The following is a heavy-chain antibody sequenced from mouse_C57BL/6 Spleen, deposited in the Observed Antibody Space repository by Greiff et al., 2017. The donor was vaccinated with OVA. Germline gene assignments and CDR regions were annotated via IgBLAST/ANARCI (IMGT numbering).Heavy chain of an antibody. CDR3: ARGEITTGSRYGWYFDV. J-gene: IGHJ1*03. CDR2: IYPRDGST. D-gene: IGHD1-1*01. CDR1: GYTFTSYD. Sequence: VQLQESGPELVKPGASVKLSCKASGYTFTSYDINWVKQRPGQGLEWIGWIYPRDGSTKYNEKFKGKATLTVDTSSSTSYMELHSLTSEDSAVYFCARGEITTGSRYGWYFDVWGTGTTVTVSS. V-gene: IGHV1-85*01.